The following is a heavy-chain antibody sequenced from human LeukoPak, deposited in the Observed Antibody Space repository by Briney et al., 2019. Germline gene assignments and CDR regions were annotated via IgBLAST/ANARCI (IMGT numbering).Heavy chain of an antibody. J-gene: IGHJ5*02. CDR3: ATRPYAGSPNWYDP. D-gene: IGHD1-26*01. Sequence: GESLKISCKASGHSLTNHWIGWVRQMPGIGLEWVGIINFGDSETLYSPSFQGQVTISLDKSISTTYLQWRSLKASDTATYYCATRPYAGSPNWYDPWGQGTLVTVSP. CDR2: INFGDSET. CDR1: GHSLTNHW. V-gene: IGHV5-51*01.